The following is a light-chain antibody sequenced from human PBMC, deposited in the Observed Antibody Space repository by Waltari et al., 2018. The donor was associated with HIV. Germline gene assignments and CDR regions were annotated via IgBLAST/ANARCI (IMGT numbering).Light chain of an antibody. J-gene: IGLJ3*02. Sequence: SYELTQPSSVSVSPGQTARITCTGDVVAKKYARWFQQKPGQAPVLVIYNDSERPSGIPERFSGSSSGTTVTLTISGAQVEDEADYYCYSAADNIGVFGGGTKLTVL. CDR1: VVAKKY. V-gene: IGLV3-27*01. CDR3: YSAADNIGV. CDR2: NDS.